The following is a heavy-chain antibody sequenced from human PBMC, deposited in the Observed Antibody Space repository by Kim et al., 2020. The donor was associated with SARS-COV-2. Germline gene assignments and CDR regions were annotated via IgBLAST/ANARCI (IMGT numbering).Heavy chain of an antibody. CDR3: ARSGIVATGEFDY. D-gene: IGHD5-12*01. Sequence: SETLSLTCTVSGGSISSSSYYWGWIRQPPGKGLEWIGSIYYSGSTYYNPSLKSRVTISVDTSKNQFSLKLSSVTAADTAVYYCARSGIVATGEFDYWGQGTLGTVSS. V-gene: IGHV4-39*01. J-gene: IGHJ4*02. CDR2: IYYSGST. CDR1: GGSISSSSYY.